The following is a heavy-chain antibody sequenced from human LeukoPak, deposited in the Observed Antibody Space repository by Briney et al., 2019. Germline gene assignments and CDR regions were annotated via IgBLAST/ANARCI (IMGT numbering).Heavy chain of an antibody. J-gene: IGHJ3*02. CDR1: GVSTSSSY. CDR2: IFYTGDS. D-gene: IGHD3-10*01. CDR3: AISLWFGESRAFDI. Sequence: PSETLSLTCTVSGVSTSSSYWSWIRQPPGKGLEWIGYIFYTGDSRHNPSFKSRVSISLDTSKDQISLKLSSVTATDTAVYYCAISLWFGESRAFDIWGQGTMVTVSS. V-gene: IGHV4-59*08.